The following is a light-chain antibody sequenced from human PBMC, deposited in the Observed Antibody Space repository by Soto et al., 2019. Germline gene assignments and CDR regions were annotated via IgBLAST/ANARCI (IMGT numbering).Light chain of an antibody. V-gene: IGLV1-47*01. CDR3: AAWDDSLGGRL. CDR1: SSNIGNNY. Sequence: QSVLTQPPSASGTPGQRVTVSCSGSSSNIGNNYVYWYQQFPGTAPKLLIYRNNQRPSGVPDRFSGSKSGTSASLAISGLRSEDEADYYCAAWDDSLGGRLIGTGTKLTVL. CDR2: RNN. J-gene: IGLJ1*01.